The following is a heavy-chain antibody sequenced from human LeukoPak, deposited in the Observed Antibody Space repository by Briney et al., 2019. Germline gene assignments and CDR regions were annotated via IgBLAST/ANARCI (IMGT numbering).Heavy chain of an antibody. CDR2: INPSGGHT. D-gene: IGHD6-6*01. CDR1: GYTFSSYH. J-gene: IGHJ5*02. Sequence: ASVKVSCKPSGYTFSSYHVHWVRQATGQGLEWMGMINPSGGHTRYSQKFQGRVTMTRDVSTSTVYMELSSLISEDTAVYYCARDMYGRSSEGNRFDPWGQGTLSPSPQ. CDR3: ARDMYGRSSEGNRFDP. V-gene: IGHV1-46*01.